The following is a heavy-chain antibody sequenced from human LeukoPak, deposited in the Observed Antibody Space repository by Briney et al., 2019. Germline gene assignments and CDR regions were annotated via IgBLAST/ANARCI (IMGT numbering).Heavy chain of an antibody. D-gene: IGHD3-22*01. V-gene: IGHV3-23*01. Sequence: PGGSLRLSCAASGFTFSSYAMSWVRQAPGKGLEWVSAISGSGGSTYYADSVKGRFTISRDNSKNTLYLQMNSLRAEDTAVYYCAKGRHYYDSSGYYRGYWGQGTLVTVSS. J-gene: IGHJ4*02. CDR3: AKGRHYYDSSGYYRGY. CDR1: GFTFSSYA. CDR2: ISGSGGST.